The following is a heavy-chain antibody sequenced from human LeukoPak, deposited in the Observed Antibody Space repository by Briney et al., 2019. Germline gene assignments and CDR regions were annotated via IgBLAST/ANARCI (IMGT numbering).Heavy chain of an antibody. V-gene: IGHV4-4*02. J-gene: IGHJ5*02. CDR1: GGSISSSNW. CDR2: IYHSGST. Sequence: PSETLSLTCAVSGGSISSSNWWSWVRQPPGKGLEWIGEIYHSGSTNYNPSLKSRVTISVDKSKNQFSLKLSSVTAADTAVYYCARGMYGSGSYYNPPTWFDPWGQGTLVTVSS. CDR3: ARGMYGSGSYYNPPTWFDP. D-gene: IGHD3-10*01.